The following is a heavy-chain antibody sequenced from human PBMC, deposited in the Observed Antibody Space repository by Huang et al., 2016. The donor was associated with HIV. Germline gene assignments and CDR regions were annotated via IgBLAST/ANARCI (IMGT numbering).Heavy chain of an antibody. CDR1: GYTFTDSN. CDR3: ARDWSFGSSTSPAD. J-gene: IGHJ4*02. CDR2: INPKGGGT. V-gene: IGHV1-2*02. Sequence: QVQLVQSGAEVKNPGASVRVSCKASGYTFTDSNIHWVRQVPGQALEGIGWINPKGGGTIYAQRFQGRITMTRDTTISTVHMDLRRIQSDDTAVYFCARDWSFGSSTSPADWGQGTLVTVSS. D-gene: IGHD6-6*01.